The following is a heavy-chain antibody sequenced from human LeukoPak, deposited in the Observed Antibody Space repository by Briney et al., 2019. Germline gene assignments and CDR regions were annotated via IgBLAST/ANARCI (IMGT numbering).Heavy chain of an antibody. D-gene: IGHD6-13*01. CDR3: ARAIDSSSWYDYYYYYMDV. CDR1: GYTFTSYG. J-gene: IGHJ6*03. V-gene: IGHV1-18*01. Sequence: ASVKVSCKASGYTFTSYGISWVRQAPGQGLEWMGWISAYNGNTNYAQKLQGRVTMTTDTSTSTAYMELRSLRSDDTAVYYCARAIDSSSWYDYYYYYMDVWGKGTTVTVSS. CDR2: ISAYNGNT.